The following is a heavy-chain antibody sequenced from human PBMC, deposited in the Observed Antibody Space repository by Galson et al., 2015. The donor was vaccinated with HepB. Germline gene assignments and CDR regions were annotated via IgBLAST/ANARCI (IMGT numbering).Heavy chain of an antibody. D-gene: IGHD2-15*01. J-gene: IGHJ4*02. CDR3: ARDRLLLPDRHFDY. CDR2: IRYDGSNK. V-gene: IGHV3-33*08. Sequence: SLRLSCAASGFTFSSYGMHWVRQAPGKGLEWVAVIRYDGSNKYYADSVKGRFTISRDNSKNTLYLQMNSLRAEDTAVYYCARDRLLLPDRHFDYWGQGTLVTVSS. CDR1: GFTFSSYG.